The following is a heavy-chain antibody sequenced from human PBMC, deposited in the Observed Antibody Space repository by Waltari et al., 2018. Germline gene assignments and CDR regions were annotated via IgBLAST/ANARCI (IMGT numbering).Heavy chain of an antibody. Sequence: EVQLLESGGGLVQPGGSLRLSCAASGFTFSSYAMSWVRQGSGKGFEWVSAISGSGGSTYYADSVKGRFTISRDNSKNTLYLQMNSLRAEDTAVYYCAKWPTVTTTAPGPFDYWGQGTLVTVSS. CDR3: AKWPTVTTTAPGPFDY. J-gene: IGHJ4*02. V-gene: IGHV3-23*01. CDR2: ISGSGGST. CDR1: GFTFSSYA. D-gene: IGHD4-17*01.